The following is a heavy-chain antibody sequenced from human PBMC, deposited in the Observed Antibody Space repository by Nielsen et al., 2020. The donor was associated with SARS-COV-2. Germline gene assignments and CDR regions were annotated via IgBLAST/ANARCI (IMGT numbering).Heavy chain of an antibody. Sequence: VRQAPGKGLEWVANIKQDGGEKNYVDSVKGRFTISRDNAKNSLYLQMNSLRAEDTAVYYCARDLQVVVAATYSYYYGMDVWDQGTTVTVSS. CDR3: ARDLQVVVAATYSYYYGMDV. D-gene: IGHD2-15*01. CDR2: IKQDGGEK. V-gene: IGHV3-7*03. J-gene: IGHJ6*02.